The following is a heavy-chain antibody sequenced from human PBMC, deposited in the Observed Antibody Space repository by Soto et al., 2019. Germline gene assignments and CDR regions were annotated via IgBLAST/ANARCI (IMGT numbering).Heavy chain of an antibody. D-gene: IGHD3-10*01. Sequence: EVQLVQSGAEVKKPGESLKISCKGSGYSFTSYWIGWVRQMPRKGLEWMGIIYPGDSDTRYSPSFQGQVTISADKSISTAYLQWSSLKASDTAMYYCARHSRVTMVRGVIDWFDPWGQGTLVTVSS. CDR3: ARHSRVTMVRGVIDWFDP. CDR2: IYPGDSDT. CDR1: GYSFTSYW. V-gene: IGHV5-51*01. J-gene: IGHJ5*02.